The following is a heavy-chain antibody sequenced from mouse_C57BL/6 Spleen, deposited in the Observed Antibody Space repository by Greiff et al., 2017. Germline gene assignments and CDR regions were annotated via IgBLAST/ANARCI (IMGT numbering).Heavy chain of an antibody. CDR3: ARITTGGDYWYVDV. CDR1: GYTFTSYW. J-gene: IGHJ1*03. Sequence: QVQLKQPGAELVKPGASVKLSCKASGYTFTSYWMHWVKQRPGQGLEWIGMINPNSGSTNYNEKFKSKATLTVDKSSSTAYMQRSSLTSEDSAVYYCARITTGGDYWYVDVWGTGTTVTVSS. CDR2: INPNSGST. V-gene: IGHV1-64*01. D-gene: IGHD1-1*01.